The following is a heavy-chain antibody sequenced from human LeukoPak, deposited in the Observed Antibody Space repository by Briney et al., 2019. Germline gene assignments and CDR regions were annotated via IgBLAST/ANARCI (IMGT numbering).Heavy chain of an antibody. J-gene: IGHJ3*02. D-gene: IGHD2-2*01. Sequence: ASVKVSCKASGYTFTSYYMHWVRQAPGQGLEWMGIINPSGGSTSYAQKFQGRVTMTRDMSTSTVYMELSSLRSEDTAVYYCARERFVVVPAAPHGDAFDIWGQGTMVTVSS. CDR3: ARERFVVVPAAPHGDAFDI. CDR2: INPSGGST. V-gene: IGHV1-46*01. CDR1: GYTFTSYY.